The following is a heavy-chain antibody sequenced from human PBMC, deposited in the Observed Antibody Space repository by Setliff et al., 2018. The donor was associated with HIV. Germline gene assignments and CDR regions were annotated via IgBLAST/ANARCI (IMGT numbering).Heavy chain of an antibody. D-gene: IGHD3-22*01. J-gene: IGHJ4*02. V-gene: IGHV3-21*01. Sequence: NPGGSLRLSCAASGFTFSSYSMNWVRQAPGKGLEWVSSISSISSHIYYADSVKGRFTISRDTARNSLYLQMNSLRAEDTAVYYCARDQVPNYYDSSGYYYIDYWGQGTLVTVSS. CDR2: ISSISSHI. CDR3: ARDQVPNYYDSSGYYYIDY. CDR1: GFTFSSYS.